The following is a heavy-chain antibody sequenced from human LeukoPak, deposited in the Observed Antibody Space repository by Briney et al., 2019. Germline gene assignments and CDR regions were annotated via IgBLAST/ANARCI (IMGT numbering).Heavy chain of an antibody. Sequence: GVSLRLSCAASVFTFSIYAMHWLRQAPGKGPEGGAVIAYDGSNKYYADSVKGRFTISRDNSKNTLYLHMKSLRADDTAVYYCARDYYVWGSYRPLGRFDYWGQGTLVTVSS. V-gene: IGHV3-30*04. CDR1: VFTFSIYA. CDR2: IAYDGSNK. CDR3: ARDYYVWGSYRPLGRFDY. D-gene: IGHD3-16*02. J-gene: IGHJ4*02.